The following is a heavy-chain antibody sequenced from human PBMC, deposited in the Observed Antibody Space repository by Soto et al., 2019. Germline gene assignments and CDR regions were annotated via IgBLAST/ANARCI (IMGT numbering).Heavy chain of an antibody. V-gene: IGHV1-2*04. J-gene: IGHJ3*02. CDR1: GYTFTGYY. Sequence: ASVKVSCKASGYTFTGYYMHCVRQAPGQGLEWMGWINPNSGGTNYAQKFQGWVTMTRDTSISTAYMELSRLRSDDTAVYYCARAGYGDYVSDAFDIWGQGTMVTVSS. D-gene: IGHD4-17*01. CDR2: INPNSGGT. CDR3: ARAGYGDYVSDAFDI.